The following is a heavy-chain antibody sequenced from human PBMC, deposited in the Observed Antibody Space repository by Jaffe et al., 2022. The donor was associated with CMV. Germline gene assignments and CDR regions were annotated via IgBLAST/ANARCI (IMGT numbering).Heavy chain of an antibody. D-gene: IGHD3-10*01. CDR1: GGSITSDSYY. CDR2: VYYSGNT. Sequence: QLQLQESGPGLVKPSETLSLTCIVSGGSITSDSYYWGWIRQPPGKGLEWIGSVYYSGNTYYNPSVKSRVTISVDASKRQFSLNLSSVTAADTAVYYCARLSYYASGSNIQGIDYWGQGTLVTVSS. J-gene: IGHJ4*02. CDR3: ARLSYYASGSNIQGIDY. V-gene: IGHV4-39*01.